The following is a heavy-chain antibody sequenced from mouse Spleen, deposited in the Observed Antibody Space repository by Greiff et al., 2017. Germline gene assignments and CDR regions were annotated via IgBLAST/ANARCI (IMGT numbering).Heavy chain of an antibody. CDR2: ISSGSSTI. V-gene: IGHV5-17*02. Sequence: EVKLMESGGGLVQPGGSRKLSCAASGFTFSSFGMHWVRQAPEKGLEWVAYISSGSSTIYYADTVKGRFTISRDNPKNTLFLQMTSLRSEDTAMYYCARETTATWGAMDYWGQGTSVTVSS. D-gene: IGHD1-2*01. CDR1: GFTFSSFG. J-gene: IGHJ4*01. CDR3: ARETTATWGAMDY.